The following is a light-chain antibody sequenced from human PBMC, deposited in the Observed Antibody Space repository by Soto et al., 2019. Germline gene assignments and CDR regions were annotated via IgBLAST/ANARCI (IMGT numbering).Light chain of an antibody. Sequence: IQLTQSPSSLSASVAERVTISCLASQDISTHLAWFAQKPGRAPQLLIYAASTLHSGVPSRCGGSGSGTDFTLTISSLQPEDFATYYCQHLNTYPLTFGPGTRLEIK. CDR3: QHLNTYPLT. CDR1: QDISTH. J-gene: IGKJ5*01. CDR2: AAS. V-gene: IGKV1-9*01.